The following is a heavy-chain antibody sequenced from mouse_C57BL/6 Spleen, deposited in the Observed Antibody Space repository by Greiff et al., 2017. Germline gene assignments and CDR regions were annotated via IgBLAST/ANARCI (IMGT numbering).Heavy chain of an antibody. Sequence: VQLQQSGAELVRPGASVKLSCTASGFNIKDDYMHWVKQRPEQGLEWIGWIDPENGDTEYASKFQGKATITADTSSNTAYLQLSSLTSEDTAVYYCITRRDGYYEDAMDYWGQGTSVTVSS. V-gene: IGHV14-4*01. CDR2: IDPENGDT. J-gene: IGHJ4*01. CDR3: ITRRDGYYEDAMDY. CDR1: GFNIKDDY. D-gene: IGHD2-3*01.